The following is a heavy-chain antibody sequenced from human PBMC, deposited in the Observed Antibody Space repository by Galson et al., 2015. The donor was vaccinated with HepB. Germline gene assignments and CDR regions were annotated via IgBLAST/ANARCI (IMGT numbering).Heavy chain of an antibody. CDR3: ATRKTQNSGWRPDY. V-gene: IGHV7-4-1*02. CDR1: GYTFTDYA. J-gene: IGHJ4*02. D-gene: IGHD5-12*01. Sequence: QSGAEVKKPGESLRISCTASGYTFTDYAINWVRQAPGQGLEWMGWINTNTGNPTYAQGFTGRFVFSLDTSVSTAYLQISGLKAEDTAVYYCATRKTQNSGWRPDYWGQGTLVTVSS. CDR2: INTNTGNP.